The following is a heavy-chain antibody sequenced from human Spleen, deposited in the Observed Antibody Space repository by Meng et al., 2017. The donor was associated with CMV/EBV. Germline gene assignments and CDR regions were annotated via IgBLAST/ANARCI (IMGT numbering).Heavy chain of an antibody. CDR2: IYYSGST. CDR3: SSRHEAYYYGMDV. Sequence: GSLRLSCTVSGGSISSSSYYWGWIRQPPGKGLEWIGSIYYSGSTYYNPSLKSRVTISVDTSKNQFSLKLSSVTAADTAVYYCSSRHEAYYYGMDVWGQGTTVTVSS. CDR1: GGSISSSSYY. J-gene: IGHJ6*02. V-gene: IGHV4-39*01.